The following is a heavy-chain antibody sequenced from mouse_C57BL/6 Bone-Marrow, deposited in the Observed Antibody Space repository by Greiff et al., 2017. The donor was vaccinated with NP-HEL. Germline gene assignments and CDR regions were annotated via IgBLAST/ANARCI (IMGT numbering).Heavy chain of an antibody. D-gene: IGHD2-5*01. J-gene: IGHJ4*01. CDR3: ARQYSNLYYYAMDY. CDR2: IDPSDSYT. V-gene: IGHV1-69*01. Sequence: QVQLQQSGAELVMPGASVKLSCKASGYTFTSYWMHWVKQRPGQGLEWIGEIDPSDSYTNYNQKFKGKSTLTVDKSSSTAYMQLSSLTSEDSAVYYCARQYSNLYYYAMDYWGQGTSVTVSS. CDR1: GYTFTSYW.